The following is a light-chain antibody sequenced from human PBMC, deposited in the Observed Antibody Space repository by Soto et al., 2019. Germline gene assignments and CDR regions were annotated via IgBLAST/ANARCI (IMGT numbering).Light chain of an antibody. Sequence: EVVLTQSPATLSVSPGEGVTLSCRASQGIGDTLAWYQHKPGQTPRLLIYGASSRATGIPDRFSGSGSGTDFTLTISRLEPEDFAVYYCQQYGSSRTFGQGTKVDI. CDR1: QGIGDT. CDR3: QQYGSSRT. V-gene: IGKV3-20*01. CDR2: GAS. J-gene: IGKJ1*01.